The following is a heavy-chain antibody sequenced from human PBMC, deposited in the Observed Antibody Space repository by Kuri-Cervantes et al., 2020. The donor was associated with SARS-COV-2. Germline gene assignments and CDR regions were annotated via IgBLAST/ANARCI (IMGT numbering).Heavy chain of an antibody. V-gene: IGHV4-30-4*01. CDR1: GGSISSGDYY. Sequence: SETLSLTCTVSGGSISSGDYYWSWIRQPPGEGLEWIGYIYYSGSTYYNPSLKSRVTISVDTSKNQFSLKLSSVTAAGTAVYYCARDRMESLLWFGVVGAFDIWGQGTMVTVSS. J-gene: IGHJ3*02. CDR3: ARDRMESLLWFGVVGAFDI. D-gene: IGHD3-10*01. CDR2: IYYSGST.